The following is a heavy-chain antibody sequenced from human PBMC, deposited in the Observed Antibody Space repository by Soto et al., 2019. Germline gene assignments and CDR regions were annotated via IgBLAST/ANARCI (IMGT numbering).Heavy chain of an antibody. V-gene: IGHV3-21*01. J-gene: IGHJ6*02. CDR2: ISSSSSHI. CDR3: ARHQLPTAGNYVMDV. Sequence: GGSLRLSCAASGFTFSSYSMNWVRQAPGKGLEWVASISSSSSHIYYADSVKGRFTISRDKAKNSLFLQRSSLRAEDTALYFCARHQLPTAGNYVMDVWGRGTTVTAS. D-gene: IGHD1-1*01. CDR1: GFTFSSYS.